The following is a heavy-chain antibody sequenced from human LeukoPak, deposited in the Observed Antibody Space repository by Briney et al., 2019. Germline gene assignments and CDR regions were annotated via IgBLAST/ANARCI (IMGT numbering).Heavy chain of an antibody. Sequence: PGGSLRLSCAASGFTFSSYAMYWVRQAPGKGLEWVAVISYDGSDKFYADSVKGRFTISRDNAKNSLYLQMNSLRAEDMAVYYCARAPGYRSFLDYWGQGTLVTVSS. CDR1: GFTFSSYA. D-gene: IGHD6-13*01. CDR2: ISYDGSDK. V-gene: IGHV3-30*04. J-gene: IGHJ4*02. CDR3: ARAPGYRSFLDY.